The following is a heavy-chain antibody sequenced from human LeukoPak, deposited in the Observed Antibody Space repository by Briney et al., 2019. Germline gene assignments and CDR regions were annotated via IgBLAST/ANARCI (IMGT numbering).Heavy chain of an antibody. J-gene: IGHJ4*02. CDR2: INHSGST. V-gene: IGHV4-34*01. CDR1: GGSFSGYY. D-gene: IGHD2-8*01. Sequence: PSETLSLTCAVYGGSFSGYYWSWIRQPPGKGLEWIGEINHSGSTNYNPSLKSRVTISVDTSKNQFSLKLSSVTAADTAVYYRARGHLGFIGVKFLTAFDYWGQGTLVTVSS. CDR3: ARGHLGFIGVKFLTAFDY.